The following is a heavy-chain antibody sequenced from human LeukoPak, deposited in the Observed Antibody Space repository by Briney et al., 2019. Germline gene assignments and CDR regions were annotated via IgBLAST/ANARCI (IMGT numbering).Heavy chain of an antibody. Sequence: SETLSLTCAVYGGSFSGYYWSWIRQPPGKGLEWIGEINHSGSTNYNPSLKSRVTISVDTSKNQFSLKLSSVTAADTAVYYCAKDFKPLVPAAILRYYYYGMDVWGQGTTVTVSS. CDR1: GGSFSGYY. J-gene: IGHJ6*02. V-gene: IGHV4-34*01. D-gene: IGHD2-2*02. CDR2: INHSGST. CDR3: AKDFKPLVPAAILRYYYYGMDV.